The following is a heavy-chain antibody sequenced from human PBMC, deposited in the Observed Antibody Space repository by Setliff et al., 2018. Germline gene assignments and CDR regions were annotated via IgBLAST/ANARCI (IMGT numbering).Heavy chain of an antibody. Sequence: GASVKVSCKASGYTFSSYGINWVRQAPGQGLEWMGWISAYNGNTNYAQKLQGRVTMTTDTSTSTAYMELKSLGSDDTAVYYCARGRAFCDDSSGYFDYWGQGTLVTVSS. CDR2: ISAYNGNT. CDR1: GYTFSSYG. D-gene: IGHD3-22*01. V-gene: IGHV1-18*01. J-gene: IGHJ4*02. CDR3: ARGRAFCDDSSGYFDY.